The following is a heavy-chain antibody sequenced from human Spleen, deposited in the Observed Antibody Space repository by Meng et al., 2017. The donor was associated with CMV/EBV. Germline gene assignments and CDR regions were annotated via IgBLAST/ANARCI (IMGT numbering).Heavy chain of an antibody. CDR2: ISGSGGST. D-gene: IGHD3-3*01. J-gene: IGHJ6*02. CDR1: GFTVNSYW. CDR3: ARGAIFGGGIISEGMDV. V-gene: IGHV3-23*01. Sequence: GESLKISCAASGFTVNSYWMHWVRQAAGKGLEWVSNISGSGGSTYSADSVKGRFTISRDNSKNTLFLQMNILRAEDTAVYYCARGAIFGGGIISEGMDVWGQGTTVTVSS.